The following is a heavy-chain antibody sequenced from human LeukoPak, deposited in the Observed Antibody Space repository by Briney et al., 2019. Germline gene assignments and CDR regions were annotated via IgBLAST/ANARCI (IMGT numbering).Heavy chain of an antibody. CDR2: IYYSGST. V-gene: IGHV4-59*01. D-gene: IGHD6-13*01. CDR3: ARTTEAHSWRTRYYDYYMDV. CDR1: GGSISSYY. Sequence: PSETLSLTCTVSGGSISSYYWSWIRQPPRKGLEWIGYIYYSGSTNYNPSPKSRVTISVDTSKNQFSLKLSSVTAADTAVYYCARTTEAHSWRTRYYDYYMDVWGKGTTVTVSS. J-gene: IGHJ6*03.